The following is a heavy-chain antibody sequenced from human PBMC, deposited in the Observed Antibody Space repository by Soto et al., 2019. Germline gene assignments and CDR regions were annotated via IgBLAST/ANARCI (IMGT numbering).Heavy chain of an antibody. V-gene: IGHV3-30*18. CDR2: ISYDESNK. CDR3: AKDPGYNSSWYGSWSDS. D-gene: IGHD6-13*01. J-gene: IGHJ5*01. CDR1: GFTFSSYG. Sequence: GGSLRLSCAASGFTFSSYGMHWVRQAPGKGLEWVAVISYDESNKYYADSVKGRFTISRDNSKNTLYLQMNSLRAEDTAVYYCAKDPGYNSSWYGSWSDSWGQGTLVTVSS.